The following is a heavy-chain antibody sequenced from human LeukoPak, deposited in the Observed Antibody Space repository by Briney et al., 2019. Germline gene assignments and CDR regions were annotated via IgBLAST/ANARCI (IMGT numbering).Heavy chain of an antibody. CDR3: ARVPHSGYYPLDY. Sequence: SQTLSLTCTVSSASISSGDYFWTWVRHPPGKGLEWIGYISYSGSTYYNPSLKSRVTMSADTSKNHLSLRLSSVTVADTAVYYCARVPHSGYYPLDYWGPGTLVTVSS. CDR2: ISYSGST. V-gene: IGHV4-30-4*01. D-gene: IGHD3-22*01. CDR1: SASISSGDYF. J-gene: IGHJ4*02.